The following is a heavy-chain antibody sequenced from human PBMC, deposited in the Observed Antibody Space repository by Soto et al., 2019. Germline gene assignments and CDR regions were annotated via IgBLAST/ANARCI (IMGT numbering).Heavy chain of an antibody. CDR1: GFTFSSYD. D-gene: IGHD1-20*01. Sequence: EVQLVESGGGLVQPGVSLRLSCAASGFTFSSYDMHWVRQTTGKGLEWVSAIGTAGDTFYPDSVKGRFTISRENAKNSMYLQMNSLRTEDSAVYYCARGPVRPGISKTRGNFDFWGQGTLVTVSS. J-gene: IGHJ4*02. CDR2: IGTAGDT. V-gene: IGHV3-13*01. CDR3: ARGPVRPGISKTRGNFDF.